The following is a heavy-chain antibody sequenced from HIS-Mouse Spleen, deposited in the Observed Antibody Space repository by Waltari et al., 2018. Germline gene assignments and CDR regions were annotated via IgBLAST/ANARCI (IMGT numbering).Heavy chain of an antibody. J-gene: IGHJ4*02. CDR2: IYYRWST. CDR3: ARGEGRELKVDY. D-gene: IGHD1-7*01. Sequence: QVQLQESGPGLVKPSQTLSLTCTVSGGSISSGGYYWSWIRQHPGKGLKWIGDIYYRWSTYYKPALKSRVTISVDTSKNQFSLKLSSVTAEDTAVYYCARGEGRELKVDYWGQGTLVTVSS. CDR1: GGSISSGGYY. V-gene: IGHV4-31*03.